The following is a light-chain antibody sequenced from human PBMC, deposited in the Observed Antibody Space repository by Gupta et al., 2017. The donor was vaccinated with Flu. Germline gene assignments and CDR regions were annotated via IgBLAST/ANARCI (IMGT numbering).Light chain of an antibody. J-gene: IGKJ1*01. Sequence: DVVMTQSPLSLPVTLGQPASISCNSSQSLVHRNGNTYLTWFQQRPGQSPRRLIYRVTNRDSGVLDRFSGSGSGTDFTLKISRVEAEDVGIYYCMQGTHWPTFGQGTKVEIK. V-gene: IGKV2-30*02. CDR1: QSLVHRNGNTY. CDR3: MQGTHWPT. CDR2: RVT.